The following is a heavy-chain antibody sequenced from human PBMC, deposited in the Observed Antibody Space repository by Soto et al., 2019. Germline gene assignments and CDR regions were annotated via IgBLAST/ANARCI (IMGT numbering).Heavy chain of an antibody. CDR2: IIRFFGTA. CDR3: ARDWDEGEWRAIDI. V-gene: IGHV1-69*01. Sequence: QVQLVQSGAEVKKPGSSVRVSCKASGGTFKTYTITWVRQAPGQGLEWMGGIIRFFGTATYAQKFQDRITITAVSSTSTGYMQLSSRRSEDTAIYYCARDWDEGEWRAIDIWGQWTMVIVSA. CDR1: GGTFKTYT. J-gene: IGHJ3*02. D-gene: IGHD3-3*01.